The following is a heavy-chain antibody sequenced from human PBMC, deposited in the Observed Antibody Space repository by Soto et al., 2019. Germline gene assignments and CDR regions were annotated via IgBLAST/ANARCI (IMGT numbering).Heavy chain of an antibody. V-gene: IGHV3-23*01. Sequence: EVQLLESGGGLVQPGGSLRLSCAASGFTFSSYAMSWVRQAPGKGLEWVSAISGSGGSTYYADSVKGRFTISRDNSKNTLYLQMNSLRAEDTAVYYCAKDLYYYDSSGYPGRGGSDYWGQGTLVTVSS. CDR3: AKDLYYYDSSGYPGRGGSDY. CDR2: ISGSGGST. D-gene: IGHD3-22*01. CDR1: GFTFSSYA. J-gene: IGHJ4*02.